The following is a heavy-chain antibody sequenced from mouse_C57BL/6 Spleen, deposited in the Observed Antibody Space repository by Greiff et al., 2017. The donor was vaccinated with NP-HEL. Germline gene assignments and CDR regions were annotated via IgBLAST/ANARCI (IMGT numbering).Heavy chain of an antibody. J-gene: IGHJ4*01. Sequence: QVQLQQPGAELVKPGASVKLSCKASGYTFTSYWMHWVKQRPGQGLEWIGMIHPNSGSTNYNEKFKSKATLTVDKSSSTAYMQLSSLTSEDSAVYYCARSSNFPHYYAMDYWGQGTSVTVSS. CDR1: GYTFTSYW. CDR2: IHPNSGST. CDR3: ARSSNFPHYYAMDY. D-gene: IGHD2-10*02. V-gene: IGHV1-64*01.